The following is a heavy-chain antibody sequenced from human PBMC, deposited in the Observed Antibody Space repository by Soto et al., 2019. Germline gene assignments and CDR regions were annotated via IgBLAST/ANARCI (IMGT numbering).Heavy chain of an antibody. CDR1: GYTLTELS. J-gene: IGHJ6*02. CDR3: ATDHGARLPLYYYYYGMDV. Sequence: GASVKVSCKVSGYTLTELSMHWVRQAPGKGLEWMGGFDPEDGETIYAQKFQGRVTMTEDTSTDTAYMELSSLRSEDTAVYYCATDHGARLPLYYYYYGMDVWGQGTTVTV. V-gene: IGHV1-24*01. D-gene: IGHD2-15*01. CDR2: FDPEDGET.